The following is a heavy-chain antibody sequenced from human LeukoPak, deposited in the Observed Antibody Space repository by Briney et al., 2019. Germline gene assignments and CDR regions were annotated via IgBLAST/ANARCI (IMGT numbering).Heavy chain of an antibody. CDR3: ARDLYFDY. V-gene: IGHV1-2*02. Sequence: ASVKVSCKASVYTFTDYYIHWVRQARAQGLVWMGWINPKSGGTKYAQKFQGRVTMTMDTPISTAYMEMSRLRADDTAVYYCARDLYFDYWGQGTLVTVSS. J-gene: IGHJ4*02. CDR2: INPKSGGT. CDR1: VYTFTDYY.